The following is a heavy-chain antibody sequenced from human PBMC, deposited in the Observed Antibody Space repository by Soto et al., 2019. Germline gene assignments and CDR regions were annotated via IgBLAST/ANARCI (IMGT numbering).Heavy chain of an antibody. J-gene: IGHJ4*02. CDR2: IKQDGSEK. D-gene: IGHD3-16*02. CDR1: RFTFRTYW. V-gene: IGHV3-7*03. Sequence: GGSLRLSCAASRFTFRTYWMSWVRQAPGKGLEWVANIKQDGSEKYYVDSVKGRFTISRDNAKNSLYLQMNSLRGEDTAVYYCGRGREVSVWGSYRNAPHAFAYGGQGTVVTVSS. CDR3: GRGREVSVWGSYRNAPHAFAY.